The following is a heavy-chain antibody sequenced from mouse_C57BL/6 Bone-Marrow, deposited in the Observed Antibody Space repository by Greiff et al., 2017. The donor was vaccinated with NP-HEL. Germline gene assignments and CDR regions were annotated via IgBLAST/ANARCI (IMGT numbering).Heavy chain of an antibody. Sequence: QVQLQQPGAELVKPGASVKLSCKASGYTFTSYWMHWVKQRPGQGLEWIGMIHPNSGSTNYNEKFKSKATLTVDKSSSTAYMQLSSLTSEDSAVYYYARSDYTSYYYAMDYWGQGTSVTVSS. V-gene: IGHV1-64*01. CDR2: IHPNSGST. CDR1: GYTFTSYW. J-gene: IGHJ4*01. D-gene: IGHD2-12*01. CDR3: ARSDYTSYYYAMDY.